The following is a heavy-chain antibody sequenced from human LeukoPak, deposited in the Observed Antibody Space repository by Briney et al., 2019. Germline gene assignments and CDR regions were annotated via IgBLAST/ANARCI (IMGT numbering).Heavy chain of an antibody. D-gene: IGHD3-22*01. CDR2: IIPIFGTA. CDR1: GGTFSSYA. Sequence: SVKVSCKASGGTFSSYAISWVRQAPGQGLEWTGGIIPIFGTASYAQKFQGRVTITADESTSTAYMELSSLRSEDTAVYYCARVRYDSSGGSDGTYYYYGMDVWGQGTTVTVSS. CDR3: ARVRYDSSGGSDGTYYYYGMDV. J-gene: IGHJ6*02. V-gene: IGHV1-69*13.